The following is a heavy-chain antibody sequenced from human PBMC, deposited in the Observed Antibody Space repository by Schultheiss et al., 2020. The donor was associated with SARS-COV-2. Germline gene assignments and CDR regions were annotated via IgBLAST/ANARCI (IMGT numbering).Heavy chain of an antibody. CDR2: IYYSGST. V-gene: IGHV4-59*01. CDR3: ASSSSWYQVYFQH. CDR1: GGSISSYY. J-gene: IGHJ1*01. Sequence: SETLSLTCTVSGGSISSYYWSWIRQPPGKGLEWIGYIYYSGSTYYNPSLKSRVTMSVDTSKNQFSLKLSSVTAADTAVYYCASSSSWYQVYFQHWGQGTLVTVSS. D-gene: IGHD6-13*01.